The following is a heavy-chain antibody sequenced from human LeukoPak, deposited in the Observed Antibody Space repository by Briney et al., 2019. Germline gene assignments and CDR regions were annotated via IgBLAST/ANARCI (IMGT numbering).Heavy chain of an antibody. CDR2: ISSNGGST. CDR1: VFTFCSYP. V-gene: IGHV3-64D*09. Sequence: GRTLRLSRSPSVFTFCSYPMHCVPDAPGKGLEYVSAISSNGGSTYYAGSLKGRFTISRDNSKNTLYLQMSSLRAEDTALYYCVRESAYHDYWGQGTLVTVSS. D-gene: IGHD3-16*01. J-gene: IGHJ4*02. CDR3: VRESAYHDY.